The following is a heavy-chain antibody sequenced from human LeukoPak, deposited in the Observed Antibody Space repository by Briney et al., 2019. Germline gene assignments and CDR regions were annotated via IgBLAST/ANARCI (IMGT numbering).Heavy chain of an antibody. J-gene: IGHJ5*02. CDR2: LGFDGGAT. D-gene: IGHD5-24*01. Sequence: PGGSLRLSCAASGFTFSDSWMHWVRQAPGRGLEWVSRLGFDGGATAYADSVKGRFIISRDNAKNTLYLQMNSLRVDDTAVYYCARAYNYANWLDPWGQGTLVTVSS. CDR1: GFTFSDSW. V-gene: IGHV3-74*01. CDR3: ARAYNYANWLDP.